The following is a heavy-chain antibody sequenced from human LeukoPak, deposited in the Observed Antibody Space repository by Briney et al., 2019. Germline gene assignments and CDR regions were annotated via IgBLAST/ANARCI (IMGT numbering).Heavy chain of an antibody. CDR3: ARGTDSSAYFDY. Sequence: SETLSLTCTVSGGSISSYYWSWIRQPPGKGLEWIGYIYYSGSTNYNPSLKSRVTISVDTSKNQFSLKLSSVTAADTAVYYCARGTDSSAYFDYWGQGTLVPVSS. D-gene: IGHD3-22*01. CDR2: IYYSGST. V-gene: IGHV4-59*01. J-gene: IGHJ4*02. CDR1: GGSISSYY.